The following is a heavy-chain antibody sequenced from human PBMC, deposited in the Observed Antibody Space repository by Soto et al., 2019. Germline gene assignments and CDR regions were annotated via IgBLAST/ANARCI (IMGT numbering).Heavy chain of an antibody. V-gene: IGHV4-59*01. D-gene: IGHD3-16*01. CDR1: GDSISDNY. J-gene: IGHJ4*02. CDR3: ARSRGGYFDY. CDR2: MYYTGST. Sequence: SETLSLTCTVSGDSISDNYWSWIRQPPGKTLEWIGYMYYTGSTNYNPSLKSRVTMSVDTSKNQFSLKLSSVTAADTAVYYCARSRGGYFDYWGQGTLVTVSS.